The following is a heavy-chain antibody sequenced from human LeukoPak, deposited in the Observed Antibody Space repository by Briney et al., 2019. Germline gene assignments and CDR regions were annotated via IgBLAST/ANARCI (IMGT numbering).Heavy chain of an antibody. V-gene: IGHV1-46*01. J-gene: IGHJ4*02. CDR1: GYTFTSYY. CDR2: INPSGGST. D-gene: IGHD5-24*01. Sequence: ASVKVSCKASGYTFTSYYMHWVRQAPGQGLEWMGIINPSGGSTSYAQKFQGRVTMTRDMSTSTVYMELSSLRSEDTAVYYCARDAEVEMATIPLDYWGQGTLVTVSS. CDR3: ARDAEVEMATIPLDY.